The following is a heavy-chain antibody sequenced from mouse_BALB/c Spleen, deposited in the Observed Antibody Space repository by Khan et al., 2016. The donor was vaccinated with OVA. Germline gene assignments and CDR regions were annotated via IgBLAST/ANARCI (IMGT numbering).Heavy chain of an antibody. CDR3: ARVYYREDEGYWYFDV. V-gene: IGHV5-6-3*01. CDR1: GFTFSGYG. CDR2: INSNGGTS. Sequence: EVELVESGGGLVQPGGSLKLSCAASGFTFSGYGMSWVRQSPDKRLELVATINSNGGTSYYPDSVKGGFTISRDNAKNTMHLHMSSLKSEETASYYCARVYYREDEGYWYFDVWGAGTTVTASS. D-gene: IGHD2-14*01. J-gene: IGHJ1*01.